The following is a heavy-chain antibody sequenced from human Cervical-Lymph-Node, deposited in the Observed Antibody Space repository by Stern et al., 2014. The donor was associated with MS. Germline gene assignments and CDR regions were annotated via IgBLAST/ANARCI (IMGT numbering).Heavy chain of an antibody. D-gene: IGHD1/OR15-1a*01. CDR3: TKNK. CDR1: GFIFADYG. V-gene: IGHV3-23*04. Sequence: EVQLVESGGGLVQPGGSLSLSCVGSGFIFADYGMGWVRQAPGKGLEWVAAISGSGETAFYADSVKGRFFISRENSKNTLFLHMNSLRVEDTALYYCTKNKWGQGTLVTVSS. CDR2: ISGSGETA. J-gene: IGHJ4*02.